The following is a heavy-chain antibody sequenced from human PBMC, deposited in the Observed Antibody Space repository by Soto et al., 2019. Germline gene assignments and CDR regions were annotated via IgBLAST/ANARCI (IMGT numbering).Heavy chain of an antibody. D-gene: IGHD3-10*01. CDR3: ARHHVSGLWLGEFLDFDY. J-gene: IGHJ4*02. Sequence: QLQLQESGPGLVKPSETLSLTCTVSGGSISSSSYYWGWIRQPPGKGLEWIGSIYYSGSTYYNPSLKSRVTISVDTSKNQFSLKLSSVTAADTAVYYCARHHVSGLWLGEFLDFDYWGQGTLVTVSS. V-gene: IGHV4-39*01. CDR1: GGSISSSSYY. CDR2: IYYSGST.